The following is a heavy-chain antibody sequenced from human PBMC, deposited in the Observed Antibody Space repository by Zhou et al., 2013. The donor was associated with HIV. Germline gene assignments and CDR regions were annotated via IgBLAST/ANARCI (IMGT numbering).Heavy chain of an antibody. CDR1: GYEFTSYY. J-gene: IGHJ3*02. Sequence: QVQLVQSESEVKKPGASAKLSCKASGYEFTSYYMHWVRQAPGQGLEWMGIINPSGGSTSYAQKFQGRVTMTRDTSTSTVYMELSSLRSEDTAVYYCARSLRHGAFDIWGQGTMVTVSS. CDR3: ARSLRHGAFDI. V-gene: IGHV1-46*01. CDR2: INPSGGST.